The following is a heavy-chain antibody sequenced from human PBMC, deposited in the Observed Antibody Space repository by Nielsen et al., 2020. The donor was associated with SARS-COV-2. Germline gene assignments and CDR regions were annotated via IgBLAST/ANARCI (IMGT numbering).Heavy chain of an antibody. Sequence: WIRQPPGKGLEWVSAISGSGGSTYYADSVKGRFTISRDNFKNTLYLQMNSLRAEDTAVYYCASDSDSSSSRYYYYYMDVWGKGTTVTVSS. V-gene: IGHV3-23*01. CDR3: ASDSDSSSSRYYYYYMDV. J-gene: IGHJ6*03. D-gene: IGHD6-6*01. CDR2: ISGSGGST.